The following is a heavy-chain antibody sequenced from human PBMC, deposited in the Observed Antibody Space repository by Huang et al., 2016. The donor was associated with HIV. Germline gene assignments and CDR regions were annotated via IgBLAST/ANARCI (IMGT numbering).Heavy chain of an antibody. CDR1: GGSISTHS. J-gene: IGHJ4*02. CDR2: NYYKGST. Sequence: QVQLQESGPGLVKPSETLSLTCTVSGGSISTHSWSWIRQPPGKGLEWIWSNYYKGSTNYNPSLKNRITISVDTSKDQLSLKVSAVTAADTALYYCARAHYEFWGGHRPMYFFDQWGQGTLVTVSS. CDR3: ARAHYEFWGGHRPMYFFDQ. V-gene: IGHV4-59*11. D-gene: IGHD3-3*01.